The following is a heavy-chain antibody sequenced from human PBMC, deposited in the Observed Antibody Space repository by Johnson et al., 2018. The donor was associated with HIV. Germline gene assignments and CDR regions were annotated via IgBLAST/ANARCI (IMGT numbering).Heavy chain of an antibody. J-gene: IGHJ3*02. CDR3: ARWDWGLGAFDI. CDR2: ISYDGSNK. D-gene: IGHD7-27*01. Sequence: VQLLESGGGLVQPGRSLRLSCAASGFTFSSYAMHWVRQAQGKGLEWVAVISYDGSNKYYADSVKGRFTISRDNSKNTLYLQMNSLRAEDTAVYYCARWDWGLGAFDIWGQGTMVTVSS. V-gene: IGHV3-30*04. CDR1: GFTFSSYA.